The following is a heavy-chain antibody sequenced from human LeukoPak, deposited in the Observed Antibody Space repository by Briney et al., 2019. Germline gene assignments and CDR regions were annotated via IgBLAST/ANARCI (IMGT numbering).Heavy chain of an antibody. CDR3: AKTGRAIVVVVAATN. CDR1: GFTFGSYT. CDR2: ISGSGGST. D-gene: IGHD2-15*01. V-gene: IGHV3-23*01. J-gene: IGHJ4*02. Sequence: PGGSLRLSCAASGFTFGSYTMDWVRQAPGKGLEWVSAISGSGGSTYYADSVKGRFTISRDNSKNTLYLQMNSLRAEDTAVYYCAKTGRAIVVVVAATNWGQGTLVTVSS.